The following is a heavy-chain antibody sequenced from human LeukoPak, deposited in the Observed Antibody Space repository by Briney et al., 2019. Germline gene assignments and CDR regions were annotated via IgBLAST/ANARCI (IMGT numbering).Heavy chain of an antibody. CDR3: AKDHSGSYGGSY. V-gene: IGHV3-30*02. Sequence: GGSLRLSCAASGFTFSSYGMHWVRQAPGKGLEWVAFIRYDGSNKYYADSVKGRFTISRDNSKNTLYLQMNSLRAEDTAVYYCAKDHSGSYGGSYWGQGTLVTVSS. CDR1: GFTFSSYG. D-gene: IGHD1-26*01. CDR2: IRYDGSNK. J-gene: IGHJ4*02.